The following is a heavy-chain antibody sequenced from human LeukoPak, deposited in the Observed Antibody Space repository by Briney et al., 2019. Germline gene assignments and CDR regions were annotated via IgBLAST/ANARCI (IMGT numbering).Heavy chain of an antibody. D-gene: IGHD1-7*01. CDR1: GGTFSSYT. V-gene: IGHV1-69*04. CDR2: IIPILGIA. J-gene: IGHJ6*02. CDR3: ARERLELRGDYYYYYGMDV. Sequence: GASVKVSCKASGGTFSSYTISWVRQAPGQGLEWMGRIIPILGIANYAQEFQGRVTITADKSTSTAYMELSSLRSEDTAVYYCARERLELRGDYYYYYGMDVWGQGTTVTVSS.